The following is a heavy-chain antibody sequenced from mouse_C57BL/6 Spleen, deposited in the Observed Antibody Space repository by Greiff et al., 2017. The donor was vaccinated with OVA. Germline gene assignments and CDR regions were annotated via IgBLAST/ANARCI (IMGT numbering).Heavy chain of an antibody. J-gene: IGHJ1*03. D-gene: IGHD2-3*01. Sequence: EVQRVESGGGLVQPKGSLKLSCAASGFTFNTYAMHWVRQAPGKGLEWVARIRSKSSNYATYYADSVKDRFTISRDDSQSMLYLQMNNLKTEDTAMYYCVRCYDGYYSWYFDVWGTGTTVTVSS. CDR2: IRSKSSNYAT. CDR3: VRCYDGYYSWYFDV. CDR1: GFTFNTYA. V-gene: IGHV10-3*01.